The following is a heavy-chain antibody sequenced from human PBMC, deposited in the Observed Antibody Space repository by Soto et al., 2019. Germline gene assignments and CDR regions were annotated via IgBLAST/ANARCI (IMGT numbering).Heavy chain of an antibody. CDR2: IDPSDSQT. CDR1: GDNFGTHW. J-gene: IGHJ4*02. V-gene: IGHV5-10-1*01. CDR3: ARQIYDSDTGPNFQYYFDS. Sequence: GESLKISCEVSGDNFGTHWIIWVRQMPGRGLDWMGRIDPSDSQTYYSPSFRGHVTISVTKSITTVFLQWSSLRASDTAMYYCARQIYDSDTGPNFQYYFDSWGQGTLVTVSS. D-gene: IGHD3-22*01.